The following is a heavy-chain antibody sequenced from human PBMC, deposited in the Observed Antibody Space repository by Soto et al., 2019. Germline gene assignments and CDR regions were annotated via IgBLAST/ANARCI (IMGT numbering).Heavy chain of an antibody. V-gene: IGHV3-13*01. J-gene: IGHJ6*02. CDR2: IGTAGDT. CDR3: ARDRIVVVPAAMGEGDYYYYYGMDV. Sequence: GGSLRLSCAASGFTFSSYDMHWVRQATGKGLEWVSAIGTAGDTYYPGSVKGRFTISRENAKNSLYLQMNSLRAEDTAVYYCARDRIVVVPAAMGEGDYYYYYGMDVWGQGTTVTVSS. CDR1: GFTFSSYD. D-gene: IGHD2-2*01.